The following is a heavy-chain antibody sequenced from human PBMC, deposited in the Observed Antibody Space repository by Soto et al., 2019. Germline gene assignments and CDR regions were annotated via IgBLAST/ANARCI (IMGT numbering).Heavy chain of an antibody. Sequence: GGSLRLSCAASGFSFGSYALSWVRQAPGKGLEWVSTISGSDGKAFYADSVKGRFSISRDTSQSALYLQMNSLRADDTAMYYCARWSYLDYWGQGTRVTVSS. D-gene: IGHD3-3*01. CDR3: ARWSYLDY. CDR1: GFSFGSYA. CDR2: ISGSDGKA. V-gene: IGHV3-23*01. J-gene: IGHJ4*02.